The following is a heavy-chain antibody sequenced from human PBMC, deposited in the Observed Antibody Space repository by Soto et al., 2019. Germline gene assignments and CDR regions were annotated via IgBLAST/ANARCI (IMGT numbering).Heavy chain of an antibody. CDR2: ISAYNGNT. Sequence: QVQLVQSGAEVKKPGASVKVSCKASGYTFASYGISWVRQAPGQGLEWMGWISAYNGNTNYAQKLQGRVTMTTDTSTSTAYMELRSLRSDDTAVYYWAREGEGYCSGGSCAPYYYYGMDVWGQGTTVTVSS. V-gene: IGHV1-18*01. CDR1: GYTFASYG. J-gene: IGHJ6*02. D-gene: IGHD2-15*01. CDR3: AREGEGYCSGGSCAPYYYYGMDV.